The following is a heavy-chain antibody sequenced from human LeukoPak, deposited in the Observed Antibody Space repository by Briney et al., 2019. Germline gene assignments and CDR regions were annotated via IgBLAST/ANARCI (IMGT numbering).Heavy chain of an antibody. J-gene: IGHJ4*02. CDR3: ARDPAWGAIDY. D-gene: IGHD7-27*01. Sequence: GGSLRLSCAASGFSIRSFWMSWVRQTPGKGLEWVADMNEDGSVTWYVDSVKGRFTVSRDNAKNSLFLQLSSLRVEDTAVYYCARDPAWGAIDYWGQGTLVTVSS. CDR2: MNEDGSVT. CDR1: GFSIRSFW. V-gene: IGHV3-7*01.